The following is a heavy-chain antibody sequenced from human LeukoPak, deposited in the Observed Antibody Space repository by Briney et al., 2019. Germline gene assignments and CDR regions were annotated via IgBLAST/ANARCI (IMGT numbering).Heavy chain of an antibody. V-gene: IGHV1-2*02. J-gene: IGHJ4*02. CDR1: GYTFTGYY. Sequence: ASVKVSCKASGYTFTGYYIHWVRQAPGGGLEWMGWIHPNSGGTNYAQKFQGRVTVTRDTSISTAYMELSRLRSDDTAVYYCARDSAIRPFDYWGQGTLVTVSS. CDR2: IHPNSGGT. CDR3: ARDSAIRPFDY. D-gene: IGHD5-24*01.